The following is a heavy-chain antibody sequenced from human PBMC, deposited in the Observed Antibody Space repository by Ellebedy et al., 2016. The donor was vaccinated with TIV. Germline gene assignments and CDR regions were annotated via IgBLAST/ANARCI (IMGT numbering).Heavy chain of an antibody. CDR3: ARVGASSSWSYYFDY. Sequence: MPSETLSLTCTVSGGSFSTYYWSWIRQLPGKTLEYIGYIYFSGSTNYNPSLRSRVTISVDTSKNQFSLELTSVTAADTAVYYCARVGASSSWSYYFDYWGQGSLVTVSS. J-gene: IGHJ4*02. V-gene: IGHV4-59*01. D-gene: IGHD6-13*01. CDR2: IYFSGST. CDR1: GGSFSTYY.